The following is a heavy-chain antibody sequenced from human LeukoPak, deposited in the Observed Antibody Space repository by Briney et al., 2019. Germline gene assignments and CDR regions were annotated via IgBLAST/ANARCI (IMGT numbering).Heavy chain of an antibody. CDR2: IYWNDVK. D-gene: IGHD1-26*01. CDR3: ANSPRSIVGVTVWFDP. V-gene: IGHV2-5*01. Sequence: SGPTLVNPTQTLTLTCTFSGFSLSTSGVGVGWIRQPPGKALEWLSLIYWNDVKRYSPSRKSSLTITKDTSKNQVVLAMTNMDPVDTATYYCANSPRSIVGVTVWFDPWGEGTLVTVSS. J-gene: IGHJ5*02. CDR1: GFSLSTSGVG.